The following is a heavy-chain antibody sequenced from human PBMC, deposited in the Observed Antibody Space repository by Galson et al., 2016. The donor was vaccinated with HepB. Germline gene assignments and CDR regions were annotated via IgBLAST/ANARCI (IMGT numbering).Heavy chain of an antibody. V-gene: IGHV3-7*03. Sequence: SLRLSCAASGFNFMDWGMTWVRQAPGKGLEWVATVRQDGSKKYYVDAVKGRFTISRDNAKNSLFLQMNGLRAEDTAVYYCARALSSSGWTYWYFDLWGRGTLVTVSS. D-gene: IGHD6-19*01. CDR1: GFNFMDWG. CDR2: VRQDGSKK. CDR3: ARALSSSGWTYWYFDL. J-gene: IGHJ2*01.